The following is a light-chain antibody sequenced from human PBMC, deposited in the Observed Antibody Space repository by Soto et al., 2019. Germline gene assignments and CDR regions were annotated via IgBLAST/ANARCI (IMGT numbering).Light chain of an antibody. J-gene: IGKJ1*01. Sequence: DIQMTQSPSSLSASIGDTFTVACRASQSIDTYLHWFQQKPGKAPNLLIHGASGLQSGVPSRFSGSGSGTDFTLTITSLEPEDFAVYYCQQRSNWPPTFGQGTKVDI. V-gene: IGKV1-39*01. CDR1: QSIDTY. CDR2: GAS. CDR3: QQRSNWPPT.